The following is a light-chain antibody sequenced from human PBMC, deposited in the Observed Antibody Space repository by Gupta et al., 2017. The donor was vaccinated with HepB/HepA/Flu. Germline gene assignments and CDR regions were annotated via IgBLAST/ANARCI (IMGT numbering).Light chain of an antibody. CDR2: DAS. Sequence: EIVVTQSPATLSLSPGERASLSCRTSQSVGNYLAWYQQKPGQALRLLIYDASNRAAGIPARFSGXGSXTDFTLXISSLEPEDFAVYYCQQRSNFAFGXGTKVEIK. CDR1: QSVGNY. V-gene: IGKV3-11*01. CDR3: QQRSNFA. J-gene: IGKJ4*01.